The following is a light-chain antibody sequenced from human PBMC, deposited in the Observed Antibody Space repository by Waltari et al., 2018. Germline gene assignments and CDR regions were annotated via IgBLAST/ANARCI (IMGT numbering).Light chain of an antibody. Sequence: QTALTQPPSTSGTPGQRVTISCSGSSSNIGSNTVNWYQQLPGTAPKLLIYTNKQRPSGVPARFSASKSGTSASLAISGLQSEDEAHYYCASWDDSLSVVLFGGGTKLTVL. V-gene: IGLV1-44*01. CDR1: SSNIGSNT. CDR2: TNK. J-gene: IGLJ3*02. CDR3: ASWDDSLSVVL.